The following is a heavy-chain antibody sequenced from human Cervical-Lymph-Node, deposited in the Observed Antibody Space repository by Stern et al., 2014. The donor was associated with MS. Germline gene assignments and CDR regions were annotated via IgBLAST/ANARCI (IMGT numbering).Heavy chain of an antibody. CDR2: VIPLFGTA. CDR1: GDIFTNLA. Sequence: QVQLVQSGTEVREPGSSVKVSCKASGDIFTNLAFTWVRQAPGQGLGWMGGVIPLFGTASYAKHFQGSLTITAEKSTDKVYMALSSLRPEDTAIFCCTKEKTGLQFCTGCRCPDWLDPWGQGTLVTVS. D-gene: IGHD3/OR15-3a*01. V-gene: IGHV1-69*06. J-gene: IGHJ5*02. CDR3: TKEKTGLQFCTGCRCPDWLDP.